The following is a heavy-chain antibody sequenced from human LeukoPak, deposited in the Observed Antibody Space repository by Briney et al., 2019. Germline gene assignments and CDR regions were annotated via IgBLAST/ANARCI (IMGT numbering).Heavy chain of an antibody. J-gene: IGHJ2*01. V-gene: IGHV4-34*01. D-gene: IGHD2-2*01. CDR1: GGSFSGYY. Sequence: SETLSLTCAVYGGSFSGYYWSWIRQPPGKGLEWIGEVNHSGSTNYNPSLKSRVTISVDTSKNQFSLKLSSVTAADTAVYYCARAHQLLRYWYFDLWGRGTLVTVSS. CDR2: VNHSGST. CDR3: ARAHQLLRYWYFDL.